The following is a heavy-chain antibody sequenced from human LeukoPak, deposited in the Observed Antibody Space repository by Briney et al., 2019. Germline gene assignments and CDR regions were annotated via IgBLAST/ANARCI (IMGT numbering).Heavy chain of an antibody. CDR1: AYSISSGFF. J-gene: IGHJ4*02. CDR3: ARDRSSSALDY. Sequence: SETLSLTCSVSAYSISSGFFWGWIRQPPGKGLEWIGSIYHSGNTYYNPSLKSRVTISVDTSKNQFSLRLTSVTAADTAVYYCARDRSSSALDYWGQGTLVTVSS. V-gene: IGHV4-38-2*02. D-gene: IGHD6-13*01. CDR2: IYHSGNT.